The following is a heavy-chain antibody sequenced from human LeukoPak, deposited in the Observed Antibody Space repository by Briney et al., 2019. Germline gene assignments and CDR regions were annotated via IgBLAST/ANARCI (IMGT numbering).Heavy chain of an antibody. V-gene: IGHV3-30*03. D-gene: IGHD3-22*01. CDR2: ISYSGSVQ. Sequence: GGSLRLSCAASGFTFNNFGMHWVRQAPGKGLEWVSVISYSGSVQFYADSVKGRFTISRDDSKNTVHMQMNRLRVEDTAVYYCARSPRDSRDWTGTLDYWGREPWSPSPQ. J-gene: IGHJ4*02. CDR1: GFTFNNFG. CDR3: ARSPRDSRDWTGTLDY.